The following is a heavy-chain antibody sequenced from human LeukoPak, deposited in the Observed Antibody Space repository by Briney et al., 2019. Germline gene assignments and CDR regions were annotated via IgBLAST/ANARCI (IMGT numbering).Heavy chain of an antibody. CDR2: ISSSSYSI. CDR1: GFTFSTYG. CDR3: ARTYCYDSTEFRFFDF. V-gene: IGHV3-48*01. D-gene: IGHD3-22*01. Sequence: PGGSLRLSCAASGFTFSTYGVNWVRQAPGKGLEWVSYISSSSYSIYQADSVKGRFTISRDNAKNSLYLQMISLRAEDTAVYYCARTYCYDSTEFRFFDFWGQGTLVTVSS. J-gene: IGHJ4*02.